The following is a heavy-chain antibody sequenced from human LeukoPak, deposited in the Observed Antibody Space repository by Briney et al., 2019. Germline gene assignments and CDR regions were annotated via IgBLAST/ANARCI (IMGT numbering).Heavy chain of an antibody. V-gene: IGHV4-39*01. J-gene: IGHJ4*02. CDR3: ARVGADGSGFLFDY. CDR1: GGSISSSTYY. Sequence: SETLSLTCTVSGGSISSSTYYWGWIRQPPGKGLEWIGSIYYTGVTHYSPSLMSRVTISIDTSKNQFSLKVSSVTAADTAVYYCARVGADGSGFLFDYWGQGTLVTVSS. D-gene: IGHD3-10*01. CDR2: IYYTGVT.